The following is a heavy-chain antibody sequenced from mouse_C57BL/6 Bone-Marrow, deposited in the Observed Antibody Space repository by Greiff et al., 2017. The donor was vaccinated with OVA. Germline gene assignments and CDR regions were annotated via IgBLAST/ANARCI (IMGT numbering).Heavy chain of an antibody. CDR1: GYTFTDYY. CDR3: ASEAVRYYFDY. CDR2: IFPGSGST. V-gene: IGHV1-75*01. Sequence: VKLMESGPELVKPGASVKISCKASGYTFTDYYINWVKQRPGQGLEWIGWIFPGSGSTYYNEKFKGKATLTVDKSSSTAYMLLSSLTSEDSAVYFCASEAVRYYFDYWGQGTTLTVSS. J-gene: IGHJ2*01.